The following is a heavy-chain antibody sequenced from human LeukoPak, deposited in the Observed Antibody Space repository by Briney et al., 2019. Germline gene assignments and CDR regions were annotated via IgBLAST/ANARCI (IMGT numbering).Heavy chain of an antibody. CDR3: GASRQYVGAFDL. V-gene: IGHV3-48*03. Sequence: GGSLRLSCAASGFTFSSYELYWVRQAPGKGLEWISYISSSSTIIKYADSVRGRFTISRDDARESLYLQMSSLRADDTAIYYCGASRQYVGAFDLWGQGTLVTVSS. CDR1: GFTFSSYE. CDR2: ISSSSTII. J-gene: IGHJ3*01. D-gene: IGHD3-16*01.